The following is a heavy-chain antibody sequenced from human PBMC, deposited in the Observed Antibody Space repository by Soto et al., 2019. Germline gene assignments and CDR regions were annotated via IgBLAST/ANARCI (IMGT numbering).Heavy chain of an antibody. CDR1: GGTLSSYA. CDR3: AIQWIQLWLDY. J-gene: IGHJ4*02. Sequence: QVQLVQSGAEVKKPGSSVKVSCKASGGTLSSYAISWVRQAPGQGLEWMGVIIPIFGTANDAQKFQGRVTITADESTSTAYMELSSLRSEDTAVYYCAIQWIQLWLDYWGQGTLVTVSS. D-gene: IGHD5-18*01. CDR2: IIPIFGTA. V-gene: IGHV1-69*01.